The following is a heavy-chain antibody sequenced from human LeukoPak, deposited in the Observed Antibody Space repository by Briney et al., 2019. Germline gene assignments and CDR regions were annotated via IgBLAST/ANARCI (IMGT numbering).Heavy chain of an antibody. V-gene: IGHV3-48*01. CDR1: GFTFSSYS. CDR2: ISSSSSTI. J-gene: IGHJ6*03. CDR3: ARDRTVYYYYYMDV. D-gene: IGHD4-11*01. Sequence: GGSLRLSCAASGFTFSSYSMNWVRQAPGKGLEWVSYISSSSSTIYYADSVKGRFTISRDNAKNSLYLQMNSLRAEDTAVYYCARDRTVYYYYYMDVWGKGTTVTVSS.